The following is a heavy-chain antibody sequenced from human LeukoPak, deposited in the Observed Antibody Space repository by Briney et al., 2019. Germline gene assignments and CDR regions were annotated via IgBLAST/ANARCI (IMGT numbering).Heavy chain of an antibody. V-gene: IGHV1-2*02. CDR2: IFPNSGGT. D-gene: IGHD3-3*01. Sequence: EASVKVSCKASGYTFTDYFIHWVRQAPGQGLEWTGWIFPNSGGTNYAQNFQGRVTMTRDTSISTAYMELSRLRSDDTALYYCVRDRSELPFDSWGQGTLVTVSS. CDR1: GYTFTDYF. CDR3: VRDRSELPFDS. J-gene: IGHJ4*02.